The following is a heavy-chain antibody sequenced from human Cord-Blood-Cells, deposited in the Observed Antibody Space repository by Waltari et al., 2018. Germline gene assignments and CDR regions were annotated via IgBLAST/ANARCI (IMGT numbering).Heavy chain of an antibody. V-gene: IGHV4-34*01. J-gene: IGHJ4*02. CDR3: ARGNPFLGYCSGGSCYYFDY. CDR1: GGSFSGYY. CDR2: INHSGST. D-gene: IGHD2-15*01. Sequence: QVQLQQWGAGLLKPSETLSLTCAVYGGSFSGYYWSWIRQPPGKGLEWIGEINHSGSTNYNPSLKSRVTISVDTSKNQFSLKLSSVTAADTAVYYCARGNPFLGYCSGGSCYYFDYWGQGTLVTVSS.